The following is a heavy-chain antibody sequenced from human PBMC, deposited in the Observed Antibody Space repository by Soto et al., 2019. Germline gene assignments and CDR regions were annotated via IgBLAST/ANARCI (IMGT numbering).Heavy chain of an antibody. Sequence: QVQLVQSGAEVKKPGASVKVSCKASGYTFTSYGISWVRQAPGQGLEWMGWINPYNGNTNYAQKLQGRVTMTTDTSPTTAYMELRSLRSAATAVYYCARAWLGIDYWGQGTLVTVSS. CDR2: INPYNGNT. CDR3: ARAWLGIDY. D-gene: IGHD3-10*01. V-gene: IGHV1-18*01. CDR1: GYTFTSYG. J-gene: IGHJ4*02.